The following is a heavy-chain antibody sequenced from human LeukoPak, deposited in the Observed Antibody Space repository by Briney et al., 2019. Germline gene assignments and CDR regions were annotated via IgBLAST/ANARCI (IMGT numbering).Heavy chain of an antibody. V-gene: IGHV4-59*01. CDR1: GDSISSYY. J-gene: IGHJ4*02. D-gene: IGHD5-24*01. CDR3: ARDSRDGYNQFDY. CDR2: IYYSGST. Sequence: SETLSLTCTVSGDSISSYYWSWIRQPPGKGLEWIGYIYYSGSTNYNPSLKSRVTISVDTSKNQFSLKLSSVTAADTAVYYCARDSRDGYNQFDYWGQGTLVTVSS.